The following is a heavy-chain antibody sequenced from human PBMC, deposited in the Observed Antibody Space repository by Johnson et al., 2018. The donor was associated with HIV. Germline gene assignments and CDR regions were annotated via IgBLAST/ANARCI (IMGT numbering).Heavy chain of an antibody. J-gene: IGHJ3*02. Sequence: QMQLVESGGGLVQPGGSLRLSCAASGFTFSSYAMHWVRQAPGKGLEWVAVISYDGSNKYYADSVKGRFTISRDNSKNTLYLQMNSLRAGDTAVYYCARGDYGGNLDAFDIWGQGTMVTVSS. V-gene: IGHV3-30*14. CDR2: ISYDGSNK. CDR1: GFTFSSYA. D-gene: IGHD4-23*01. CDR3: ARGDYGGNLDAFDI.